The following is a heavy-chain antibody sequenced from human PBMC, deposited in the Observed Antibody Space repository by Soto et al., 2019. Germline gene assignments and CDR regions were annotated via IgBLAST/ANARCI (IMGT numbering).Heavy chain of an antibody. CDR1: GDSISYSNW. CDR2: IYHSGST. CDR3: ATSPGLEKVAKYYYYYGMDV. Sequence: SETLSLTCAVSGDSISYSNWWSWVRQPPGKGLEWIGEIYHSGSTNYNPSLQSRVTISVDTSKNQFSLKLTSVTATDTAVYYCATSPGLEKVAKYYYYYGMDVWGQGTTVTVSS. J-gene: IGHJ6*02. V-gene: IGHV4-4*02. D-gene: IGHD1-1*01.